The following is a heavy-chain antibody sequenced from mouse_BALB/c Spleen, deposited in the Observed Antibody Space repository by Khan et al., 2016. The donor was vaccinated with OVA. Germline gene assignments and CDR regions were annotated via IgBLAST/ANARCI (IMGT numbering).Heavy chain of an antibody. J-gene: IGHJ1*01. CDR3: ARAYGYWYFDV. Sequence: QVQLKQSGAELVRPGSSVKISCKASGYTFSIYLMNWVRQRPGQGLEWIGQIYPGDGSTNYNRQFMVKATLTADKSSSIAYMQLSGLTSEDSAVYFCARAYGYWYFDVWGAGTTVTVSS. V-gene: IGHV1-80*01. D-gene: IGHD1-1*01. CDR1: GYTFSIYL. CDR2: IYPGDGST.